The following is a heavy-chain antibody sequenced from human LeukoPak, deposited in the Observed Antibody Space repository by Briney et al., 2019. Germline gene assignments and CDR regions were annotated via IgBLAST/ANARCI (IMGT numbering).Heavy chain of an antibody. D-gene: IGHD2-2*01. CDR1: GGSFSGYY. V-gene: IGHV4-34*01. CDR3: ASLSGDQLLEPGRFDY. Sequence: PSETLSHTCAVYGGSFSGYYWSWIRQPPGKGLEWIGEINHSGSTNYNPSLKSRVTISVDTSKNQFSLKLSSVTAADTAVYYCASLSGDQLLEPGRFDYWGQGTLVTVSS. CDR2: INHSGST. J-gene: IGHJ4*02.